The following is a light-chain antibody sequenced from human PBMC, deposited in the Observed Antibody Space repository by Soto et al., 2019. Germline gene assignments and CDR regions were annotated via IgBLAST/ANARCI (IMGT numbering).Light chain of an antibody. J-gene: IGKJ5*01. CDR3: QQLNSYPIT. CDR1: QGIGRY. Sequence: IQLTQSPSSLSASVGDRVTITCRASQGIGRYLAWYQQKPGKAPKLLIYSASTLQSGVPSGFTGSGSGTDFTLTFISLQPEDFATYYCQQLNSYPITFGQGTRLEIK. V-gene: IGKV1-9*01. CDR2: SAS.